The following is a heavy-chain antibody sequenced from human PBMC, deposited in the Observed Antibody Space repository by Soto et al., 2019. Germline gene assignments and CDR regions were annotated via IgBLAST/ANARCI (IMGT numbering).Heavy chain of an antibody. V-gene: IGHV1-3*01. CDR1: GYTFTSYA. D-gene: IGHD3-9*01. J-gene: IGHJ4*02. CDR3: ARESDILTGYYKGGLAFDY. CDR2: INAGNGNT. Sequence: ASVKVSCKASGYTFTSYAMHWVRQAPGQRLEWMGWINAGNGNTKYSQKFQGRVTITRDTSASTAYMELSSLRSEDAAVYYCARESDILTGYYKGGLAFDYWGQGTLVTVSS.